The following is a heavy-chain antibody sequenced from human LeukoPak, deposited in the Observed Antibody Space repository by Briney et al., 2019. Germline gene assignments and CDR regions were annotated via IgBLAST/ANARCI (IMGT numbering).Heavy chain of an antibody. V-gene: IGHV1-69*05. J-gene: IGHJ4*02. CDR2: IIPIFGTA. CDR3: ARGWYLEYYFDY. D-gene: IGHD2-15*01. CDR1: GGTFSSYA. Sequence: SVKVSCKASGGTFSSYAISWVRQAPGPGLEWMGGIIPIFGTANYAQKFQGRVTITTDESTSTAYMELSSLRSEDTAVYYCARGWYLEYYFDYWGQGTLVTVSS.